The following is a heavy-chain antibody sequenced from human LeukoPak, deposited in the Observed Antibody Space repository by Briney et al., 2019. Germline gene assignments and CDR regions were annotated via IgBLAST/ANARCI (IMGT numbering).Heavy chain of an antibody. V-gene: IGHV4-61*08. CDR3: ARYGSGSYSDDHFQH. D-gene: IGHD3-10*01. CDR2: IYYSGST. J-gene: IGHJ1*01. CDR1: SGSISSGACS. Sequence: PSETLSLTCTVSSGSISSGACSWTWLRQPPGKGLEWIGFIYYSGSTKYNPSLKSRVTISVDTSKNQFSLKLTSVTAADTAVYYCARYGSGSYSDDHFQHWGQGTLVTVSS.